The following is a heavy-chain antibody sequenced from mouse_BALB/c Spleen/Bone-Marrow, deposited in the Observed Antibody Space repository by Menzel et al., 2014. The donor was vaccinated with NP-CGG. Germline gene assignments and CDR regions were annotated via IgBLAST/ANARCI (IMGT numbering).Heavy chain of an antibody. CDR2: IYPGSGNT. D-gene: IGHD2-1*01. CDR1: GYAFTNYW. Sequence: QVQLQQSGAELVRPGTSVKISCKASGYAFTNYWLGWVKQRPGLGLEWIGDIYPGSGNTYYNEKFKGKATLTADKSSSTAYMQLSSLTSEDSAVYFCARWDYGNSYYFDYWGQGTTLTVSS. V-gene: IGHV1-63*01. CDR3: ARWDYGNSYYFDY. J-gene: IGHJ2*01.